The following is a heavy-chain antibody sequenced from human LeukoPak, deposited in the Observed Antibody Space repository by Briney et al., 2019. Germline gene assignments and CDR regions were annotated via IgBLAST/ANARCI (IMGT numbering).Heavy chain of an antibody. D-gene: IGHD3-10*01. CDR3: ARDAKYYYGSRTFFFYEH. CDR1: GGSISSYY. V-gene: IGHV4-4*07. J-gene: IGHJ4*02. Sequence: SETLSLTCTVSGGSISSYYWSWIRQPAGRGLEWIGHIDSSGTTNYNPSLKSRVTMSTDPSKNQFPLKLSSVTAADTAIYYCARDAKYYYGSRTFFFYEHWGQGTLLTVSS. CDR2: IDSSGTT.